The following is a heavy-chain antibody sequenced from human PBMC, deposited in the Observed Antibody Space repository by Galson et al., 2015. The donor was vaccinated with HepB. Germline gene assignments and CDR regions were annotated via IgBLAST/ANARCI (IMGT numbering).Heavy chain of an antibody. CDR2: INPSGGST. V-gene: IGHV1-46*01. D-gene: IGHD3-22*01. Sequence: SVKVSCKASGYTFTSYYMHWVRQAPGQGLEWMGIINPSGGSTSYAQKFQGRVTMTRDTSTSTVYMELSSLRSEDTAVYYCARGTYYYDSSEDLAWAWGLDYWGQGTLVTVSS. CDR3: ARGTYYYDSSEDLAWAWGLDY. J-gene: IGHJ4*02. CDR1: GYTFTSYY.